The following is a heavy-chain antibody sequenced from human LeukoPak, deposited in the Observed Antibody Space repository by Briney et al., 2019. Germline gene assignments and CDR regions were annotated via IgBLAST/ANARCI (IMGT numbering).Heavy chain of an antibody. CDR3: ARHQLGRRKPFDY. D-gene: IGHD1-1*01. CDR1: GNSISSSSYY. Sequence: PSETLSLTCTVSGNSISSSSYYWGWIRQPPGKGLEWIGSIYYSGSTYYNPSLKSRVTISVDTSKNQFSLNMHSVTAADTAVYYCARHQLGRRKPFDYWGQGSLVTVSS. V-gene: IGHV4-39*01. CDR2: IYYSGST. J-gene: IGHJ4*02.